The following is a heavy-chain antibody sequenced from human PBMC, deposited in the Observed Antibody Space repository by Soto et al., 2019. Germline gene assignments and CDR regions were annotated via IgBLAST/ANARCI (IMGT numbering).Heavy chain of an antibody. CDR3: ARVYYVGGSYYYYYYGMDV. CDR1: GYTFTSYY. D-gene: IGHD3-16*01. Sequence: ASVKVSCKASGYTFTSYYMHWVRQAPGQGLEWMGIINPSGGSTSYAQKFQGRVTMTRDTSTSTVYMELSSLRSEDTAVYYCARVYYVGGSYYYYYYGMDVGGQGTRVTVPS. CDR2: INPSGGST. J-gene: IGHJ6*02. V-gene: IGHV1-46*01.